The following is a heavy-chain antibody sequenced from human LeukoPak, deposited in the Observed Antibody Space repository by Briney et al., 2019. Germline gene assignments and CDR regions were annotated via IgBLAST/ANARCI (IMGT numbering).Heavy chain of an antibody. CDR1: GYTLTELS. D-gene: IGHD3-10*01. CDR3: ATFPKLMVRGGGFDY. Sequence: GASVKVSCKVSGYTLTELSMHWVRQAPGKGLEWMGGFDPEDGETIYAQKFQGRVTMTEDTSTDTAYMELSSLRSEDTAVYNCATFPKLMVRGGGFDYWGQGTLVTVSS. V-gene: IGHV1-24*01. CDR2: FDPEDGET. J-gene: IGHJ4*02.